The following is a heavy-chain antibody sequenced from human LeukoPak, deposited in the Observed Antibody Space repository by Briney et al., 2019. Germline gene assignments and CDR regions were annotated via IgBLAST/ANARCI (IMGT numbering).Heavy chain of an antibody. CDR3: ARGVLPGTIQWSLDY. Sequence: GGSLRLSCAASGFSLSNHYMSWVRQAPGKGLEWVANIGQHGSEYVDSVKGRFTVSRDNARNSLNLQMDSLRAEDTAVYYCARGVLPGTIQWSLDYWGQGTLVTVSS. CDR2: IGQHGSE. CDR1: GFSLSNHY. J-gene: IGHJ4*02. V-gene: IGHV3-7*01. D-gene: IGHD2-2*02.